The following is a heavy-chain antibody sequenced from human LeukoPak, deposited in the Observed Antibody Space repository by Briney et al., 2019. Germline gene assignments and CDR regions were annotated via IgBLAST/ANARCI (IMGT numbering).Heavy chain of an antibody. Sequence: PSETLSLTCAVSGGSISSSNWWSWVRQPPGKGLEWIGEIYHSGSTNYNPSLKSRVTISVDTSKNQFSLKLSSVTAADTAVYYCARVPYSSGWPNWFDPWGQGTLVTVSS. D-gene: IGHD6-19*01. J-gene: IGHJ5*02. CDR1: GGSISSSNW. CDR2: IYHSGST. CDR3: ARVPYSSGWPNWFDP. V-gene: IGHV4-4*02.